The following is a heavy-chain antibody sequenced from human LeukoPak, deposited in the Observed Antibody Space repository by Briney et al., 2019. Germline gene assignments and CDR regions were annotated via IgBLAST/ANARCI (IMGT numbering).Heavy chain of an antibody. CDR2: ISSSSSTI. V-gene: IGHV3-48*04. D-gene: IGHD7-27*01. CDR1: GFTFSSYS. J-gene: IGHJ3*02. Sequence: PGGSLRLSCAASGFTFSSYSMNWVRQAPGKGLEWVSYISSSSSTIYYADSVKGRFTISRDNAKNSLYLQMNSLRAVDTAVYYCARLTGDAFDIWGQGTMVTVSS. CDR3: ARLTGDAFDI.